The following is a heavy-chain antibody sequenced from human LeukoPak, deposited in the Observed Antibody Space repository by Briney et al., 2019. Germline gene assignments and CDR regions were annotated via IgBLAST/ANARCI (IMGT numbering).Heavy chain of an antibody. CDR3: AELGITMIGGV. D-gene: IGHD3-10*02. CDR2: ISSSSDYI. J-gene: IGHJ6*04. Sequence: GGSLRLSCAVSGFTFSNYNMNWVRQAPGKGLEWVSSISSSSDYIYYADSVKGRFTISRDNAKNSLYLQMNSLRAEDTAVYYCAELGITMIGGVWGKGTTVTISP. CDR1: GFTFSNYN. V-gene: IGHV3-21*01.